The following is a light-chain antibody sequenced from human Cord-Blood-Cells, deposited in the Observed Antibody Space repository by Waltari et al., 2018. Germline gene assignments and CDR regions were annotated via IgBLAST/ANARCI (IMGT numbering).Light chain of an antibody. J-gene: IGLJ3*02. CDR3: SSYAGSSSRV. Sequence: QSALTQPASVSGSPGQSLSIPCTGITSDVGSYILVSWYEQHPGKAPKLMIYEGSKRSSGGSKRSAGAKSGNAASLTISGLQAEDGADYYCSSYAGSSSRVFGGGTTLTVL. CDR1: TSDVGSYIL. CDR2: EGS. V-gene: IGLV2-23*01.